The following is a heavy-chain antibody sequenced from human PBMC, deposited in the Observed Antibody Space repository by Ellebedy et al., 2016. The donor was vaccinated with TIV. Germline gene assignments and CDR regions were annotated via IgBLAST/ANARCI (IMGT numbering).Heavy chain of an antibody. CDR3: AREKSGHKWNDGFDS. CDR2: INSDGSDT. J-gene: IGHJ4*02. D-gene: IGHD1-1*01. V-gene: IGHV3-74*01. CDR1: GFIFSGYW. Sequence: GESLKISCAASGFIFSGYWMHWVRQAPGKGLVWVSRINSDGSDTAYADSVRGRFTISRDNAKNSLYLQMNSLRADDTAVYYCAREKSGHKWNDGFDSWGQGTLVTVSS.